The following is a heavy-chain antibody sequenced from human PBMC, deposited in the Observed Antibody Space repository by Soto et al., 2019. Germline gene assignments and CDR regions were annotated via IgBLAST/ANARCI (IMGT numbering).Heavy chain of an antibody. Sequence: QVQLQESGPGLVKPSQTLSLTCTVSGGSISSGGYYWGWIRQHPGKGLGWIGYIYYSGSTYYNSSLRSRVSISIATSKNQFSLKLSSVTAADTAVYYCARTGFCGGDCYWFDPWGQGTLVTVSS. CDR1: GGSISSGGYY. CDR3: ARTGFCGGDCYWFDP. D-gene: IGHD2-21*02. CDR2: IYYSGST. J-gene: IGHJ5*02. V-gene: IGHV4-31*03.